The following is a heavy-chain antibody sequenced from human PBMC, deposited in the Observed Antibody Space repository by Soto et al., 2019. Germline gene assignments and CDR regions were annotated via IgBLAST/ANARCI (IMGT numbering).Heavy chain of an antibody. CDR2: IWYDGSNK. J-gene: IGHJ5*02. D-gene: IGHD3-9*01. V-gene: IGHV3-33*01. Sequence: PGKGLEWVAVIWYDGSNKYYADSVKGRFTISRDNSKNTLYLQMNSLRAEDTAVYYCARDYDILTGYYGWFDPWGQGTLVTVSS. CDR3: ARDYDILTGYYGWFDP.